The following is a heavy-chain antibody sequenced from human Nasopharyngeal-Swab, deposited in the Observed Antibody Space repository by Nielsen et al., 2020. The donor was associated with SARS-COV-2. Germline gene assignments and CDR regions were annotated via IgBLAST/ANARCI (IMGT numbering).Heavy chain of an antibody. Sequence: VRQAPGKGLEWVAVISYDGSNKYYADSVKGRFTISRDNSKNTLYLQMNSLGAEDTAVYYCAKDLWFGELSLFYYYYYGMDVWGQGTTVTVSS. V-gene: IGHV3-30*18. CDR3: AKDLWFGELSLFYYYYYGMDV. CDR2: ISYDGSNK. J-gene: IGHJ6*02. D-gene: IGHD3-10*01.